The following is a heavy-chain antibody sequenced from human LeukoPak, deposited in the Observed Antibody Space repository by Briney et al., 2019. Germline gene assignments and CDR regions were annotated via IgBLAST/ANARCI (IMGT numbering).Heavy chain of an antibody. V-gene: IGHV4-34*01. CDR1: GGSFSGYY. CDR2: INHSGST. D-gene: IGHD5-18*01. J-gene: IGHJ5*02. Sequence: KPSETLSLTCAVYGGSFSGYYWSWIRQPPGKGLEWIGEINHSGSTNYNPSPKSRVTISVDTSKNQFSLKLSSVTAADTAVYYCARGNGYGFLNWFDPWGQGTLVTVSS. CDR3: ARGNGYGFLNWFDP.